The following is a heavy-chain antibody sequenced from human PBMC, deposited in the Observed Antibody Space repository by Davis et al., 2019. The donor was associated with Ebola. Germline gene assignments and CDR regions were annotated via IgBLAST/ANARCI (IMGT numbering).Heavy chain of an antibody. J-gene: IGHJ4*02. Sequence: SVKVSCKASGGTFSSYAISWVRQAPGQGLEWMGEIIPIFGTANYAQKFQGRVTITADESTSTAYMELNSLRSEDTAMYYCATSRDGYNPDDYWGQGTLVTVSS. CDR3: ATSRDGYNPDDY. D-gene: IGHD5-24*01. CDR1: GGTFSSYA. V-gene: IGHV1-69*13. CDR2: IIPIFGTA.